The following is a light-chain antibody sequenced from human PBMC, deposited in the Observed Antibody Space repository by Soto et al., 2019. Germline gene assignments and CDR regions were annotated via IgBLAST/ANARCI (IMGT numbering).Light chain of an antibody. CDR3: QQYGSSFPWT. J-gene: IGKJ1*01. CDR1: QSVSRSY. CDR2: GAS. V-gene: IGKV3-20*01. Sequence: EIVLTQSPGTLSLSPGERGTLSCRASQSVSRSYLAWYQQKPGQAPRLLIYGASIRASGIPDRFSGSGSGTDFTLTINRLGPEDFAVYYCQQYGSSFPWTFGQGTKVEIK.